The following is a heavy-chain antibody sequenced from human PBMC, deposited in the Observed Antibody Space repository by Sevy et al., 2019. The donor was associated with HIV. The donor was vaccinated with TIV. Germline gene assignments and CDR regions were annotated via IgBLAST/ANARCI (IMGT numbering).Heavy chain of an antibody. J-gene: IGHJ4*02. CDR2: ISSSSRTI. CDR1: GLTFSSDS. D-gene: IGHD5-18*01. Sequence: GGSLRLSCVVSGLTFSSDSMNWVRQAPGKGLEWLAYISSSSRTIYYADSVEGRFNISRENDKKSLFLQMNNLRDEDSATYYCARDVDTPFVRSFDSWGQGTLVTVSS. V-gene: IGHV3-48*02. CDR3: ARDVDTPFVRSFDS.